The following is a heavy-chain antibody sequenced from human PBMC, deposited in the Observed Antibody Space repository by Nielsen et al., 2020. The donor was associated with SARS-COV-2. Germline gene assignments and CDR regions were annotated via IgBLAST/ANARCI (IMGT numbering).Heavy chain of an antibody. J-gene: IGHJ5*02. Sequence: SCAVSGDFISSDNWWSWVRQPPGKGLEWIGEMHHSGSSKYNPSPKGRATISVDSSKNQFSLRLDSVTAADTAVYYCARVCGVIAARSYNWFDPWGQGTLVTVSS. CDR1: GDFISSDNW. V-gene: IGHV4-4*02. D-gene: IGHD6-6*01. CDR3: ARVCGVIAARSYNWFDP. CDR2: MHHSGSS.